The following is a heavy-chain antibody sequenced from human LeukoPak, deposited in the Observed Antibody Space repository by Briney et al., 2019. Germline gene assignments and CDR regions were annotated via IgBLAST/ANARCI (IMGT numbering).Heavy chain of an antibody. CDR1: GFTFSSYS. CDR3: AREVLGRYFDY. V-gene: IGHV3-21*01. J-gene: IGHJ4*02. CDR2: ISSSSSYI. Sequence: GGSLRLSCAASGFTFSSYSMNWVRQAPGKGLEWVSSISSSSSYIYYADSVKGRFTISRDNAKNSLYLQMNRLRAEDTAVYYCAREVLGRYFDYWGQGTLVTVSS.